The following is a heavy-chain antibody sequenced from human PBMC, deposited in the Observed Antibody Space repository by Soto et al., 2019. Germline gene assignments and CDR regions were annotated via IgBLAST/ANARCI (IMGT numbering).Heavy chain of an antibody. CDR3: AKGAFPDGYIGSFYFDY. CDR2: ISWDGGST. J-gene: IGHJ4*02. CDR1: GFTFDDYT. D-gene: IGHD3-10*01. V-gene: IGHV3-43*01. Sequence: GGSLRLSCAASGFTFDDYTMHWVRQAPGKGLEWVSLISWDGGSTYYADPVKGRFTISRDNSKNSLYLQMNSLRTEDTALYYCAKGAFPDGYIGSFYFDYWGQGTLVTVSS.